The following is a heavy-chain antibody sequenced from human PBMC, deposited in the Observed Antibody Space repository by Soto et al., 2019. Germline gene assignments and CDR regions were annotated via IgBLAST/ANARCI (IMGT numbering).Heavy chain of an antibody. J-gene: IGHJ4*02. V-gene: IGHV3-23*01. CDR1: GFTFSSYA. D-gene: IGHD2-15*01. CDR2: VSIGGST. CDR3: ARRRGAGGQFDY. Sequence: VGSLRLSCAASGFTFSSYAMGWVRQGPGKGLEWVAVVSIGGSTHYADSVRGRFTISRDNSKNTLSLQMNSLTAEDTAVYFCARRRGAGGQFDYCGQRALVTVSS.